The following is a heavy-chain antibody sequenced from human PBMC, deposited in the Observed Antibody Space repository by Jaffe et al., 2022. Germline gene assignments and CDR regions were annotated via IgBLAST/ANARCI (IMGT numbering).Heavy chain of an antibody. Sequence: QVQLQESGPGLVKPSETLSLTCAVSGYSISSGYYWGWIRQPPGKGLEWIGSIYHSGSTYYNPSLKSRVTISVDTSKNQFSLKLSSVTAADTAVYYCARGIITMVRGANWFDPWGQGTLVTVSS. CDR2: IYHSGST. D-gene: IGHD3-10*01. V-gene: IGHV4-38-2*01. CDR1: GYSISSGYY. J-gene: IGHJ5*02. CDR3: ARGIITMVRGANWFDP.